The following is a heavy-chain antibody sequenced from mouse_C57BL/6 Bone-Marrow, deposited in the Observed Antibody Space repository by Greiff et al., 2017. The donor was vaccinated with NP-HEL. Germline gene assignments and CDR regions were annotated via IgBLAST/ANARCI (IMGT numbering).Heavy chain of an antibody. V-gene: IGHV1-50*01. CDR1: GYTFTSYW. CDR3: AREMDY. CDR2: IDPSDSYT. J-gene: IGHJ4*01. Sequence: QVHVKQSGAELVKPGASVKLSCKASGYTFTSYWMQWVKQRPGQGLEWIGEIDPSDSYTNYNQKFKGKATLTVDTSSSTAYMQLSSLTSEDSAVYYCAREMDYWGQGTSVTVSS.